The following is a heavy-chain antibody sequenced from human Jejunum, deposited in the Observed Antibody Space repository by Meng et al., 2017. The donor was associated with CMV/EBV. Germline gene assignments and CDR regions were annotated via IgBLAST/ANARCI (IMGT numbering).Heavy chain of an antibody. Sequence: SGDTFTGYYLHGVRQAPGQGLEWMGWLNPNSGDTTYAQQFQGRVTMTRDTSISTAYMELSRLRSDDTAVYYCATSSSGFDFWTDYWGQGTRVTVSS. CDR1: GDTFTGYY. J-gene: IGHJ4*02. CDR3: ATSSSGFDFWTDY. V-gene: IGHV1-2*02. CDR2: LNPNSGDT. D-gene: IGHD5-12*01.